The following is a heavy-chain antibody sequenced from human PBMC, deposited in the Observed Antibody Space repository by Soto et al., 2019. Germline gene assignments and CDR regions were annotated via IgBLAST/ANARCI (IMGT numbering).Heavy chain of an antibody. CDR3: ARDLDTRGWGWLDP. CDR1: GYTFTDYY. V-gene: IGHV1-2*02. Sequence: QVRLVQSGAEVKRPGASVKVSCKTSGYTFTDYYVHWVRQAPGQGLEWMGWINPNSGGTNYAQKFQGRVTLTRDTSINTAYMEMSRLRSDDTAVYCCARDLDTRGWGWLDPWGQGTLVTVSS. J-gene: IGHJ5*02. D-gene: IGHD3-16*01. CDR2: INPNSGGT.